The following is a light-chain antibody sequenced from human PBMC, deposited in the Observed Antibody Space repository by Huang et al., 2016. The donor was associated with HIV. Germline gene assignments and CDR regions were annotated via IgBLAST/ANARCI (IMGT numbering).Light chain of an antibody. CDR3: QQYSTSSYT. CDR2: DAH. J-gene: IGKJ2*01. V-gene: IGKV3D-20*01. CDR1: QSVRNNY. Sequence: IVLTQSPATLSLSPGGRATLTCGARQSVRNNYLAWYQQKPGLAPRLLIYDAHVRATGIPDRCSGSGSGTDVTLTISRLEPEDFAMYYCQQYSTSSYTFGQGTKVDI.